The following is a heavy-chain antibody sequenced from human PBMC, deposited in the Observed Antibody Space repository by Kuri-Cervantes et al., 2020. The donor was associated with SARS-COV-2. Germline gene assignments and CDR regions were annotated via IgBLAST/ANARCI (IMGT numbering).Heavy chain of an antibody. J-gene: IGHJ3*02. CDR2: FSAYNGNT. D-gene: IGHD5-18*01. V-gene: IGHV1-18*01. CDR1: GYTFTSYG. CDR3: ARVDDTAMVIAHGAFDI. Sequence: GESLKISCKASGYTFTSYGISWVRQAPGQGLEWMGWFSAYNGNTNYAQKLQGRVTMTTDTSTSTAYMELRSLRSDDTAVYYCARVDDTAMVIAHGAFDIWGQGTMVTVSS.